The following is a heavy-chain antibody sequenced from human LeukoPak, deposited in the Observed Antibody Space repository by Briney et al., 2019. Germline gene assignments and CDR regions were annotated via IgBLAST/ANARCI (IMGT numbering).Heavy chain of an antibody. D-gene: IGHD3-10*01. V-gene: IGHV4-59*08. CDR2: IYYSGST. J-gene: IGHJ4*02. Sequence: SETLSLTCTVSSGSISRYYWSWIRQPPGKGLEWIGYIYYSGSTNYNPSLKSRVTISVDTSKNQFSLKLSSVTAADTAVYYCARHRTITMVRGVIDYWGQGTLVTVSS. CDR1: SGSISRYY. CDR3: ARHRTITMVRGVIDY.